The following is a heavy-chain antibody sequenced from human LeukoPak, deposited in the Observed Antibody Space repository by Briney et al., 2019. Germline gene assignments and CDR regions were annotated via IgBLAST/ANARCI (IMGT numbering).Heavy chain of an antibody. CDR1: GFTFSDHH. J-gene: IGHJ4*02. CDR2: IRNKANRYTT. D-gene: IGHD7-27*01. Sequence: GGSLRLSCAASGFTFSDHHMDWVRQAPGEGLEWVARIRNKANRYTTEYAASVKGRFTISRDDSENSLYLQMDSLKIEDTAVYYCARSPLGIAPFDYWGQGTLVTVSS. CDR3: ARSPLGIAPFDY. V-gene: IGHV3-72*01.